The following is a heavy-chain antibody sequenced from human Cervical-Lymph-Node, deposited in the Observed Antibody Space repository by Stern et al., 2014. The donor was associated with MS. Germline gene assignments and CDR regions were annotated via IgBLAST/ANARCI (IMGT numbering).Heavy chain of an antibody. Sequence: QVQLQESGPGRVKPSETLSLSCSVSGGSINSYHWTWIRQAPDKKLEWIGRVYASGSTEYNPSLKSRVTMSVDTSRKQVSLKLSSVTVADTAVYYCTTLGRPRDYWGQGTLVSVSS. J-gene: IGHJ4*02. V-gene: IGHV4-4*07. CDR3: TTLGRPRDY. D-gene: IGHD3-16*01. CDR2: VYASGST. CDR1: GGSINSYH.